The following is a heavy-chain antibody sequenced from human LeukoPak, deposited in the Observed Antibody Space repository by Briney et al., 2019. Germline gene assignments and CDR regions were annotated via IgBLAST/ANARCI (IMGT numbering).Heavy chain of an antibody. J-gene: IGHJ4*02. CDR1: GFTFSSYW. Sequence: PGGSLRLSCAASGFTFSSYWMHWVRQAPGKGLVWVSRINSDGSSTSYADSVKGRFTISRDNAKNTLYLQMNSLRAEDTAVYYCAKGASAYCSSTTCYWDYWGQGTLVTVSS. CDR3: AKGASAYCSSTTCYWDY. CDR2: INSDGSST. V-gene: IGHV3-74*01. D-gene: IGHD2-2*01.